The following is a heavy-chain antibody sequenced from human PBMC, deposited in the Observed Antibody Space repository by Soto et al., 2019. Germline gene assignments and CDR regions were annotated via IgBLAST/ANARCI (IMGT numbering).Heavy chain of an antibody. CDR3: AMTTAGRGYFDP. CDR1: GESLSGGVDY. V-gene: IGHV4-31*03. Sequence: QVVLQESGPGLLKPSQTLSLTCTVSGESLSGGVDYWSWIRQSSGGGLEWIGYVFHTGRTSYNPSLKSRVTISADTSKNQFSLRLTSLTAADTAVYYCAMTTAGRGYFDPWGHGSPVTVSS. D-gene: IGHD4-17*01. J-gene: IGHJ4*01. CDR2: VFHTGRT.